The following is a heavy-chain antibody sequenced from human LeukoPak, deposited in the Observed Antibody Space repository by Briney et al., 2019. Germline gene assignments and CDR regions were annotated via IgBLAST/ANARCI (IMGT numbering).Heavy chain of an antibody. CDR1: GYTFTSYD. Sequence: GASVKVSCKASGYTFTSYDINWVRQATGQGLEWLGWMNPNSGNTGYAQKFQGKVTITRDTSISTAYMELSSLRSEDTAVYYCARDYGGNSGWFDPWGQGTLVTVSS. V-gene: IGHV1-8*03. CDR3: ARDYGGNSGWFDP. J-gene: IGHJ5*02. D-gene: IGHD4-23*01. CDR2: MNPNSGNT.